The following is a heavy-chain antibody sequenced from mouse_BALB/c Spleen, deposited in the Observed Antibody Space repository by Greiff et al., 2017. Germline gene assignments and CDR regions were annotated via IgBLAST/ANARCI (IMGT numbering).Heavy chain of an antibody. CDR3: ARSITTVVAGSDY. CDR1: GYTFTSYW. J-gene: IGHJ2*01. V-gene: IGHV1-7*01. Sequence: QVQLQQSGAELAKPGASVKMSCKASGYTFTSYWMHWVKQRPGQGLEWIGYINPSTGYTEYNQKFKDKATLTADKSSSTAYMQLSSLTSEDSAVYYCARSITTVVAGSDYWGQGTTLTGSS. CDR2: INPSTGYT. D-gene: IGHD1-1*01.